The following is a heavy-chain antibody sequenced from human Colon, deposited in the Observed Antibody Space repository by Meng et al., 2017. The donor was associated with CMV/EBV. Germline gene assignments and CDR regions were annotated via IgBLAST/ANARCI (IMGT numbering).Heavy chain of an antibody. Sequence: ASVKVSCKASGYTFTGYYMHWVRQAPGQGLEWMGWINPNSGGTNYAQKFQGRVTITADKSTSTAYMELSSLRSEDTAVYYCARDKGVYDFWSGYYDYYYGMDVWGQGTTVTVSS. CDR3: ARDKGVYDFWSGYYDYYYGMDV. CDR1: GYTFTGYY. V-gene: IGHV1-2*02. CDR2: INPNSGGT. J-gene: IGHJ6*02. D-gene: IGHD3-3*01.